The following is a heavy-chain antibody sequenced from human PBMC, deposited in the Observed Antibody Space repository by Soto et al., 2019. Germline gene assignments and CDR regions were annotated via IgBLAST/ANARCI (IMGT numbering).Heavy chain of an antibody. CDR1: GYTFTSYC. CDR2: ISAYNGNT. V-gene: IGHV1-18*04. D-gene: IGHD2-15*01. CDR3: ARDSDCSGGSCYSSPLDYYYYGMDV. J-gene: IGHJ6*02. Sequence: GASVKVSCKASGYTFTSYCISWVRQAPGQGLEWMGWISAYNGNTNYAQKLQGRVTMTTDTSTSTAYMELRSLRSDDTAVYYCARDSDCSGGSCYSSPLDYYYYGMDVWGQGTTVTVSS.